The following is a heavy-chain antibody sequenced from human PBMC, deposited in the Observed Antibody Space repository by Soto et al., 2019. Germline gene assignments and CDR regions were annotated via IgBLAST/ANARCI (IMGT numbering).Heavy chain of an antibody. CDR2: IWYHGTTK. J-gene: IGHJ5*02. CDR1: GIAFNNDA. Sequence: PGGSLRLSGAACGIAFNNDALNWVRQAPGKGLEWVAVIWYHGTTKNYADSVKGRFTISRDISKNTVYLQMDSLEVEDTAVYYCARDVDTTSHLNWFDPWGQGVMVTVSS. V-gene: IGHV3-33*08. CDR3: ARDVDTTSHLNWFDP. D-gene: IGHD5-18*01.